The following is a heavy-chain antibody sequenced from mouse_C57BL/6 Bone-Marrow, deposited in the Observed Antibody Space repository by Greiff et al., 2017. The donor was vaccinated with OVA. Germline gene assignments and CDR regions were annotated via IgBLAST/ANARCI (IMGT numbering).Heavy chain of an antibody. J-gene: IGHJ3*01. CDR3: ARQSFYGSRAWFAY. Sequence: VQRVESGPELVRPGVSVKISCKGSGYTFTDYAMHWVKQSHAKSLEWIGVISTYYGDASYNQKFKDKATMTVDKSSSTAYMELARLTSEDSAVYYCARQSFYGSRAWFAYWGQGTLVTVSA. D-gene: IGHD1-1*01. CDR1: GYTFTDYA. CDR2: ISTYYGDA. V-gene: IGHV1-67*01.